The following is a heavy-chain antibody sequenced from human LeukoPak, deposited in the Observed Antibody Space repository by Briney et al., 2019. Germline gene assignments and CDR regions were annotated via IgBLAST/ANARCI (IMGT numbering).Heavy chain of an antibody. CDR3: ASSTGPFDY. J-gene: IGHJ4*02. Sequence: GGSLRLSCAASGFTFSSYAMHWVRQAPGKGLEWVSYISSSGSTIYYADSVKGRFTISRDNAKNSLYLQMNSLRAEDTAVYYCASSTGPFDYWGQGTLVTVSS. CDR2: ISSSGSTI. D-gene: IGHD2-8*02. CDR1: GFTFSSYA. V-gene: IGHV3-48*04.